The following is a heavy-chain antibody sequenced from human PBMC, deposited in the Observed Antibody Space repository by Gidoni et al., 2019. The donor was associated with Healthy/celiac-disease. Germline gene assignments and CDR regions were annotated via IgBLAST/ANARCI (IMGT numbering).Heavy chain of an antibody. CDR1: GFSLSTSGVG. CDR2: IYWNDDK. J-gene: IGHJ4*02. CDR3: AHPSLTHPVGYSYGYVEGFDY. D-gene: IGHD5-18*01. V-gene: IGHV2-5*01. Sequence: QITLKESGPTLVKPTQTLTLTCTFSGFSLSTSGVGVGWIRPPPGNALEWLALIYWNDDKRYSPSLKSRLTITKDTSKNQVVLTMTNMDPVDTATYYCAHPSLTHPVGYSYGYVEGFDYWGQGTLVTVSS.